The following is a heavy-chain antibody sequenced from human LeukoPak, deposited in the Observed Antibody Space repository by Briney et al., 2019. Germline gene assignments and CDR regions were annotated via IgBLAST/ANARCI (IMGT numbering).Heavy chain of an antibody. CDR2: ITHSGST. J-gene: IGHJ6*03. CDR3: ARVGPTYYDFRRARDYMDV. Sequence: SETLSLTCAVYGGSFSGYYWSWIRQPPGKGLEWIGEITHSGSTNYNPSLKSRVTISVDTSKNQFSLKLSSVTAADTAVYYCARVGPTYYDFRRARDYMDVWGKGTTVTVSS. D-gene: IGHD3-3*01. V-gene: IGHV4-34*01. CDR1: GGSFSGYY.